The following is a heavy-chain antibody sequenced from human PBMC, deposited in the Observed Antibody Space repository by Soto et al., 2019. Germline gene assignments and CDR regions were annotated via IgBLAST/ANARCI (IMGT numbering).Heavy chain of an antibody. V-gene: IGHV3-11*01. D-gene: IGHD6-25*01. CDR2: ISSSGSTI. J-gene: IGHJ4*02. Sequence: PGGSLRLPCAASGFTFSDYYMSWIRQAPGKGLEWVSKISSSGSTIYYAASVKGPCTISRDNAKNSLCLQTNSLRPTDPAVSVSARLSGSDYWGQGTLGTVSS. CDR3: ARLSGSDY. CDR1: GFTFSDYY.